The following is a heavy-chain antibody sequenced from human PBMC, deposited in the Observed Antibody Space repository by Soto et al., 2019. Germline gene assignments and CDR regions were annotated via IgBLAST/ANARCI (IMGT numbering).Heavy chain of an antibody. Sequence: EVQLLESGGGLVQLGGSLSLSCAASGFIFNNYAMSWVRQAPGKGLEWVSTISGSGGTTYYADSVKGRFTISRYNSKNTLYLQMNSLRAEDTAVYYCAKDRAATPYHFDHWVQGTLVTVSS. J-gene: IGHJ4*02. V-gene: IGHV3-23*01. D-gene: IGHD2-15*01. CDR1: GFIFNNYA. CDR2: ISGSGGTT. CDR3: AKDRAATPYHFDH.